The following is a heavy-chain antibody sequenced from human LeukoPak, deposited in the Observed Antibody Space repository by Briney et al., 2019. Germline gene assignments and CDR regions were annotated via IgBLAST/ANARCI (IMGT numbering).Heavy chain of an antibody. CDR3: ARGLRYVYYFDY. Sequence: PSETLSLTCTVSGGSISSYYWSWIRQPPGKGLDWIGSIYYSGSTNYNPSLRSRVTISVDTSKNQFSLKLNSVTAADTAVYYCARGLRYVYYFDYWGQGTLVTVSS. J-gene: IGHJ4*02. CDR2: IYYSGST. V-gene: IGHV4-59*01. D-gene: IGHD3-9*01. CDR1: GGSISSYY.